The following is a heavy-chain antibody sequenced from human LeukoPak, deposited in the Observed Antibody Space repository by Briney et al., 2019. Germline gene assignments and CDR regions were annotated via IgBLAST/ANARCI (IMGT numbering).Heavy chain of an antibody. CDR2: ISAVFTNT. CDR3: AKDLFSGSGRAGNMDV. Sequence: GGSLRLSCVTSGFTFNNYVMAWVRQAPGKGLEWVSTISAVFTNTYSADSVKGRFTISRDKSKNTLYLQMNRLRAEDTAVYYCAKDLFSGSGRAGNMDVWGNGTTVIVSS. J-gene: IGHJ6*03. CDR1: GFTFNNYV. D-gene: IGHD3-10*01. V-gene: IGHV3-23*01.